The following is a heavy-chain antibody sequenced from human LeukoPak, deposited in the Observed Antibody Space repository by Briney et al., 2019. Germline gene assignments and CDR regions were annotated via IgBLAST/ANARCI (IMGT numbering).Heavy chain of an antibody. J-gene: IGHJ4*02. CDR2: IYTSGST. V-gene: IGHV4-61*02. D-gene: IGHD6-13*01. Sequence: PSETLSLTCTVSGGSISSGSYYWSWIRQPAGKGLGWIGRIYTSGSTNYNPSLKGRVTISVDTSKNQFSLKLSSVTAADTAVYYCARGTIAATYYFDYWGQGTLVTVSS. CDR3: ARGTIAATYYFDY. CDR1: GGSISSGSYY.